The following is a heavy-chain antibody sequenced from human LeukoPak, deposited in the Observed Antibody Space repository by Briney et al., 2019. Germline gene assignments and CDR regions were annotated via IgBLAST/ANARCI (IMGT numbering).Heavy chain of an antibody. D-gene: IGHD2-15*01. J-gene: IGHJ5*02. Sequence: SVKVSCKASGGTFSSYAISWVRQAPGQGLEWMGGIIPIFGTANYAQKFQGRVTIIADESTSTAYMELSSLRSEDTAVYYCARGRGGYCSGGSCYHSAWGQGTLVTVSS. CDR2: IIPIFGTA. CDR3: ARGRGGYCSGGSCYHSA. CDR1: GGTFSSYA. V-gene: IGHV1-69*13.